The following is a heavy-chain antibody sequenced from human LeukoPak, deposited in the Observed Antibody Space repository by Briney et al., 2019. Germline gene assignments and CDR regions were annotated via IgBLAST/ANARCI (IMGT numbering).Heavy chain of an antibody. J-gene: IGHJ4*02. V-gene: IGHV1-18*01. Sequence: ASVKVSCKASGYTFTSYGISWVRQAPGQGLEWMGWISGYNGNTKYAQKLQGRVTMTTDTSTSTAYMELWSLRSDDTAVYYCARVSYYGSGSPAFDYWGQGTLVTVSS. CDR2: ISGYNGNT. CDR3: ARVSYYGSGSPAFDY. D-gene: IGHD3-10*01. CDR1: GYTFTSYG.